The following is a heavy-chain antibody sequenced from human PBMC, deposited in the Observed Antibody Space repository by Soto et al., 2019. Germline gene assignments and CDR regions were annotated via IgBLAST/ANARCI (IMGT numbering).Heavy chain of an antibody. Sequence: GGSLRLSCAASGFTFSSYSMNWVRQAPGKGLEWVSSISSSSSYIYYADSVKGRFTISRDNAKNSLYLQMNSLRAEDTAVYYCARWLIVVVPAAMNDGMDVWGQGTTVTVSS. CDR2: ISSSSSYI. CDR1: GFTFSSYS. J-gene: IGHJ6*02. D-gene: IGHD2-2*01. V-gene: IGHV3-21*01. CDR3: ARWLIVVVPAAMNDGMDV.